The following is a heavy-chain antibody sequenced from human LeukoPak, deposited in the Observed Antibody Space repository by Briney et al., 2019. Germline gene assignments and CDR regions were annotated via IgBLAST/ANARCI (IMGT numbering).Heavy chain of an antibody. J-gene: IGHJ4*02. V-gene: IGHV3-15*04. CDR1: GFSFSDAW. CDR2: IESKTDGGTT. CDR3: TTYGSGRKFDY. Sequence: TAGGSLRLSCAASGFSFSDAWMSWVRQIPGKGLEWVGRIESKTDGGTTDYAAPVKGRFTISRDDSTNTLYLQMNNLKSEDTAVYYCTTYGSGRKFDYWGQGILVTVSS. D-gene: IGHD3-10*01.